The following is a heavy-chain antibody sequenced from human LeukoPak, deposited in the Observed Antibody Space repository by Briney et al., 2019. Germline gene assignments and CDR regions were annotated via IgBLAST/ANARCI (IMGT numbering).Heavy chain of an antibody. D-gene: IGHD3-3*01. CDR2: MNPNSGNT. J-gene: IGHJ5*02. CDR3: ARGRLSDDLGWLLPVPFDP. Sequence: GASVKVSCKASGYTFTSYDINWVRQATGQGLEWMGWMNPNSGNTGYAQKSQGRVTMTRNTSISTAYMKLSSLRSEDTAVYYCARGRLSDDLGWLLPVPFDPWGQGTLVTVSS. V-gene: IGHV1-8*01. CDR1: GYTFTSYD.